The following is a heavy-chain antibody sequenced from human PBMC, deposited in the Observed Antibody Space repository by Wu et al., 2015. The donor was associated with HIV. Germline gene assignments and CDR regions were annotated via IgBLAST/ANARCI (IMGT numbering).Heavy chain of an antibody. Sequence: QVQLLQSGAEVKKPGSSVKVSYKASGETFGTYAVSWVRQAPGQGLEWMGGFSPFFGTTHYAQKFQGRVNFSADISTSTAYMEMSSLKSEDTAFYYCARVKLSGESYFYYMDVWGKGTTVIVSS. CDR3: ARVKLSGESYFYYMDV. V-gene: IGHV1-69*14. J-gene: IGHJ6*03. D-gene: IGHD3-10*01. CDR2: FSPFFGTT. CDR1: GETFGTYA.